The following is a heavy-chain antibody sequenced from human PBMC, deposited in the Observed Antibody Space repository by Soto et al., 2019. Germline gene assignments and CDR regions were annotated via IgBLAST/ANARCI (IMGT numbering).Heavy chain of an antibody. CDR2: MNPNSGNT. CDR3: ARGIGVVPTYYYGMDV. CDR1: GYTFTSYD. J-gene: IGHJ6*02. V-gene: IGHV1-8*01. D-gene: IGHD2-2*01. Sequence: ASVKVSCKASGYTFTSYDINWVRQATGQGLEWMGWMNPNSGNTGYAQKFQGRVTMTRNTSISTAYMELSSLRSEDTAVYYCARGIGVVPTYYYGMDVWGQGTTVTVSS.